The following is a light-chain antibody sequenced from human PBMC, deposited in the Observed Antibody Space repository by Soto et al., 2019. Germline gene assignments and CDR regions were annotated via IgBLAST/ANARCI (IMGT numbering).Light chain of an antibody. Sequence: EIVMTQSPATLSLSPGERATLSCRASQSVGKYLVWYQQKPGQAPRLLIHGASSRAPGISDRFRGTGSGTDFTLTISRLEPEDFAVYYCQQYGTSLSWTFGQGTKVDIK. CDR3: QQYGTSLSWT. V-gene: IGKV3-20*01. CDR1: QSVGKY. CDR2: GAS. J-gene: IGKJ1*01.